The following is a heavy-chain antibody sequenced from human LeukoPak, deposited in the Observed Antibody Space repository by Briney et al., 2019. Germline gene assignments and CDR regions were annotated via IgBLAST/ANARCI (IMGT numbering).Heavy chain of an antibody. D-gene: IGHD2-21*01. CDR1: GFSFSSYW. V-gene: IGHV3-74*01. J-gene: IGHJ4*02. Sequence: WGTLTLSCAVSGFSFSSYWMHWIRQAPGQGLVWVSRIMSDGSDTWYADSVKGRFTISRDNGKNTLYLQMNSLRVEDTAVYYGAGDSDKYSHDYWGQGTLVTVSS. CDR2: IMSDGSDT. CDR3: AGDSDKYSHDY.